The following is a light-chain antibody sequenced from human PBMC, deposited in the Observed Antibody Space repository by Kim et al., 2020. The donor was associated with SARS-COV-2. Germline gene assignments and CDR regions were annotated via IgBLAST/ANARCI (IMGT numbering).Light chain of an antibody. V-gene: IGLV3-19*01. CDR3: NSRDSNDNVV. CDR1: SLRSYY. Sequence: RITCQGDSLRSYYATWYQQKPGQAPILVIYGKNNRPSGIPDRFSGSSSGNTASLTITGTQAGDEADYYCNSRDSNDNVVFGGGTKLTVL. J-gene: IGLJ2*01. CDR2: GKN.